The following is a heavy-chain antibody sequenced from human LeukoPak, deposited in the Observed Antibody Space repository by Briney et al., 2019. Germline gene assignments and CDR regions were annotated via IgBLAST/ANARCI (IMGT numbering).Heavy chain of an antibody. Sequence: GGSLRLSCAVSGFTFNYYDMHWVRQAPGKRLEWVSAIRTTGDTHYPDSVKGRFAMSREDAKNTLYLQMNSLRDEDTAVYYCARGHGGWNWFDSWGQGTLVTVSS. CDR3: ARGHGGWNWFDS. J-gene: IGHJ5*01. CDR2: IRTTGDT. CDR1: GFTFNYYD. V-gene: IGHV3-13*01. D-gene: IGHD6-19*01.